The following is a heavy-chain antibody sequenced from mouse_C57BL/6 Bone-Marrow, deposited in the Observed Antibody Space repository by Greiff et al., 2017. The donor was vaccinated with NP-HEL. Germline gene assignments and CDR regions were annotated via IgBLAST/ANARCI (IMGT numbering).Heavy chain of an antibody. Sequence: VQRVESGAELVKPGASVKISCKASGYEFSNYWMNWVKQRPGKGLEWIGQIYPGDGDTNYNGKFKDKATLTADKSSSTAYMQLSRLTSEDSAVYFCARGAYWGLGTLVTVSA. CDR1: GYEFSNYW. V-gene: IGHV1-80*01. CDR3: ARGAY. J-gene: IGHJ3*01. CDR2: IYPGDGDT.